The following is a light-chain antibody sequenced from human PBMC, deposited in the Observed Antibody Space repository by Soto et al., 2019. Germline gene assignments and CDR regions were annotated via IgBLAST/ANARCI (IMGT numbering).Light chain of an antibody. CDR1: QSIRTD. J-gene: IGKJ1*01. V-gene: IGKV3-15*01. Sequence: EVVMTQSPATLSVSPGERATLSCRASQSIRTDLAWYQQKPGQAPSLLIFSASTRATGVPARFSGSGSGTGFTLTISSLQSEDFAVYYCQQYNKWPQWTFGQGTKVDIK. CDR2: SAS. CDR3: QQYNKWPQWT.